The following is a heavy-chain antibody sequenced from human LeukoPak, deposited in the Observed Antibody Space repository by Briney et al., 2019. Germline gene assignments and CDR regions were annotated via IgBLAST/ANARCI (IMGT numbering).Heavy chain of an antibody. D-gene: IGHD3-22*01. CDR1: GFTFSRYV. CDR2: ISYDGSNK. J-gene: IGHJ4*02. CDR3: ARGGDEYDSSGYPPYYFDY. V-gene: IGHV3-30*04. Sequence: PGRSLRLSCAASGFTFSRYVLHWVRQAPGKGLEWVAVISYDGSNKYYADSVKGRFTISRDNSKNTLYLQMNSLRAEDTAVYYCARGGDEYDSSGYPPYYFDYWGQGTLVTVSS.